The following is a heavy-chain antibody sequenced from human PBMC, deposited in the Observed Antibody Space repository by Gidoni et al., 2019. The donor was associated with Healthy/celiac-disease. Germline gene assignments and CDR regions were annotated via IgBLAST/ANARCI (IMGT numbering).Heavy chain of an antibody. CDR3: ARDTRGDSSGYYYYYYYGMDV. D-gene: IGHD3-22*01. CDR2: IYYSGST. V-gene: IGHV4-31*03. J-gene: IGHJ6*02. Sequence: QVQLQESGPGLVKPSQTLSLTCTVSGGSISSGGYYWNWIRQHPGKGLEWIGSIYYSGSTYYNPSLKSRVTISVDTSKNQFSLKLSSVTAADTAVYYCARDTRGDSSGYYYYYYYGMDVWGQGTTVTVSS. CDR1: GGSISSGGYY.